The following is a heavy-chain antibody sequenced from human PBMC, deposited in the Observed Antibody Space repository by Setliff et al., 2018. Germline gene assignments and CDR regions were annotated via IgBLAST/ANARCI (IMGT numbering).Heavy chain of an antibody. Sequence: LSLTCTVSGGSISSRSYYWGWNRQPPGKGLEWIGSIYYSGSTYCKPSLKSRVTISVDTSKNQFSLKLSSVTAADTAVYYCARVSSYGSGSYYYYYYGMDVWGQGTTVTVSS. V-gene: IGHV4-39*07. CDR3: ARVSSYGSGSYYYYYYGMDV. J-gene: IGHJ6*02. CDR1: GGSISSRSYY. CDR2: IYYSGST. D-gene: IGHD3-10*01.